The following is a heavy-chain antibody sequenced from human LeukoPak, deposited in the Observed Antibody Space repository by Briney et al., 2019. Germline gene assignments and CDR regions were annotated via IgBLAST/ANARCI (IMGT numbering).Heavy chain of an antibody. D-gene: IGHD3-3*01. CDR3: AKDSDYYDFRSGYYTADY. V-gene: IGHV3-23*01. J-gene: IGHJ4*02. CDR1: GFTFSSYA. CDR2: ISGRGGRT. Sequence: GGSLRLSCAASGFTFSSYAMSWVRQAPGKGGEWVSAISGRGGRTDYADSVKGRFTMSRDNEKNTVYLQMNSLRAEDTAVYYCAKDSDYYDFRSGYYTADYWGQGTLVTVSS.